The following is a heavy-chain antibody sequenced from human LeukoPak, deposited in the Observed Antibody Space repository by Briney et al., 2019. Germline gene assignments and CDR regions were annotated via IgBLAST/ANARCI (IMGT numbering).Heavy chain of an antibody. Sequence: SATLSLTCAVYGGSFSGFYWSWVRQPPGKGLEWIGEINHSGSTHYNPSFKSRVTILVDTSRNQFSLKLTSVTAADTAVYYCARGPDSGSHFAWFDPWGQGTLVTVSS. V-gene: IGHV4-34*01. CDR3: ARGPDSGSHFAWFDP. CDR2: INHSGST. CDR1: GGSFSGFY. D-gene: IGHD3-10*01. J-gene: IGHJ5*02.